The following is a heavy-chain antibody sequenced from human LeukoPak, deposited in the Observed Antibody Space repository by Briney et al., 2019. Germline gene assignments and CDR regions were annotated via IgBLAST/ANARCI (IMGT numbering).Heavy chain of an antibody. CDR3: ARGGYSSSSYGIQYYYYYYMDV. Sequence: GSSVKVSCKASGGTFSSYAISWVRQAPGQGLEWMGGIIPIFGTANYAQKFQGRVTITTDESTSTAYMELSSLRSEDAAVYYCARGGYSSSSYGIQYYYYYYMDVWGKGTTVTVSS. D-gene: IGHD6-6*01. J-gene: IGHJ6*03. V-gene: IGHV1-69*05. CDR2: IIPIFGTA. CDR1: GGTFSSYA.